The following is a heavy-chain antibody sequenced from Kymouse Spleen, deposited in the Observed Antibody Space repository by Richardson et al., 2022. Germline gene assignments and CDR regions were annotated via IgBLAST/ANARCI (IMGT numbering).Heavy chain of an antibody. CDR1: GGSFSGYY. Sequence: QVQLQQWGAGLLKPSETLSLTCAVYGGSFSGYYWSWIRQPPGKGLEWIGEINHSGSTNYNPSLKSRVTISVDTSKNQFSLKLSSVTAADTAVYYCARDNWNYKAFDIWGQGTMVTVSS. J-gene: IGHJ3*02. D-gene: IGHD1-7*01. CDR3: ARDNWNYKAFDI. V-gene: IGHV4-34*01. CDR2: INHSGST.